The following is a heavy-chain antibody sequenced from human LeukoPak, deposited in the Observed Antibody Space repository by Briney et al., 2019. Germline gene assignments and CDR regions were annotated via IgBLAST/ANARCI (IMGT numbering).Heavy chain of an antibody. CDR3: ATSANYDILTGYIGAFDI. CDR2: IYYSGST. V-gene: IGHV4-39*01. J-gene: IGHJ3*02. D-gene: IGHD3-9*01. Sequence: SETLSLTCTVSGGSISSSSYYWGWIRQPPGKGLEWIGSIYYSGSTHYTPSLRSRVTISVGTSKNQFSLKLSSVTAADTAVCYCATSANYDILTGYIGAFDIWAQGTMVTVSS. CDR1: GGSISSSSYY.